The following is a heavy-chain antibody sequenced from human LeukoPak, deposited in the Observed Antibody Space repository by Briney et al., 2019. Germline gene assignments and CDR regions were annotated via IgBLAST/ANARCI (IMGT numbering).Heavy chain of an antibody. V-gene: IGHV3-53*01. CDR2: IFSGGST. CDR1: GFIVSGNY. Sequence: PGGSLRLSCAASGFIVSGNYMSWVRQAPGKGLEWVSLIFSGGSTYYADSVKGRFTISRDNSKNTLYLHMSSLRADDTAMYYCAISPNPYYFDYWGRGTLVTVSS. J-gene: IGHJ4*02. CDR3: AISPNPYYFDY.